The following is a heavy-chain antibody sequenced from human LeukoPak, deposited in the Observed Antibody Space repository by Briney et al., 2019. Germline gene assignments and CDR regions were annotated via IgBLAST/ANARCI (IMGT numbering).Heavy chain of an antibody. V-gene: IGHV4-39*01. J-gene: IGHJ4*02. CDR1: GGSISSSSYF. D-gene: IGHD5-18*01. Sequence: PSETLSLTCSVSGGSISSSSYFWGWIRQPPGKGLEWIGSIYYSGSTYSNPSLKSRVTISVDTSKSQFSLRLSSVTAADTAVYYCARDGYTYGSFDYWGQGTLVTVSS. CDR3: ARDGYTYGSFDY. CDR2: IYYSGST.